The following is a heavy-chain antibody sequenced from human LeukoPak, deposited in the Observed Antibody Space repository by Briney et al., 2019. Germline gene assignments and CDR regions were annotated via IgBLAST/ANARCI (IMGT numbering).Heavy chain of an antibody. CDR3: ARALPRLGGFDY. CDR1: GLTLRSYW. J-gene: IGHJ4*02. Sequence: GGSLRLSCAASGLTLRSYWMHWVRQVPGKGLVWVSRIDSDGSITTYADSVKGRFSISRDNVKNTLYLQMNSLRVEDTAVYYCARALPRLGGFDYWGQGILVTVSS. D-gene: IGHD7-27*01. CDR2: IDSDGSIT. V-gene: IGHV3-74*03.